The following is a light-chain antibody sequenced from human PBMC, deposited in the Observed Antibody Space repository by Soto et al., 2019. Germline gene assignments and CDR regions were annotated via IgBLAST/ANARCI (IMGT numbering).Light chain of an antibody. Sequence: QSALTQPASVSGSLGQWITISCTGTSSDVGGYNYVSWYQHHPGKAPKLIIYQVYSRPSGVSNRFSGSKFGNTASLTISGLQAEDEADYYCSSYTRTTSFVVFGGGTKDTVL. V-gene: IGLV2-14*01. J-gene: IGLJ3*02. CDR3: SSYTRTTSFVV. CDR1: SSDVGGYNY. CDR2: QVY.